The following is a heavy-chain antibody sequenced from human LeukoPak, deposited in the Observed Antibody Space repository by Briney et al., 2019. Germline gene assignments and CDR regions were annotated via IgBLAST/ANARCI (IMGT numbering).Heavy chain of an antibody. J-gene: IGHJ4*02. Sequence: GGSLRLSCAASGFTLSSCAMTWVRQAPGKGLEWVSGVTASGATTYYADSVKGRFTISRDNSKNTVYLQMNSLRAEDTAVYYCAKDGDDYVSYFDYWGQGTLVTVSS. CDR3: AKDGDDYVSYFDY. D-gene: IGHD3-16*01. V-gene: IGHV3-23*01. CDR1: GFTLSSCA. CDR2: VTASGATT.